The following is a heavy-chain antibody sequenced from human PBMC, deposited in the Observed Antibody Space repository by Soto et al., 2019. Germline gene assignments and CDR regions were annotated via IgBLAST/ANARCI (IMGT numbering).Heavy chain of an antibody. D-gene: IGHD3-16*01. CDR2: IYPGDSDT. CDR3: AGLRGSHCPMEV. J-gene: IGHJ6*02. CDR1: GYSFTSYW. Sequence: GESLKISCKGSGYSFTSYWIGWVRPMPGKGQEGMGIIYPGDSDTKYIPSFQGQVTISADKSILHTYPQWSGLKDWETAMCYCAGLRGSHCPMEVLAQGTTVNGSS. V-gene: IGHV5-51*01.